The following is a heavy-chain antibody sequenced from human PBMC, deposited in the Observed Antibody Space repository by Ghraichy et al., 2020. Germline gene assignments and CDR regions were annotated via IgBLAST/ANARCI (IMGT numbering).Heavy chain of an antibody. Sequence: GGSLRLSCAASGFTFSNYAMNWVRQAPGKGLEWVASISDNGVYSYHADSVKGRFTISRDNSKNTLYVEMNRLRAEDTAVYYCAKHLAVVVDSVWYYAMDVWGQGTTVTVSS. J-gene: IGHJ6*02. CDR2: ISDNGVYS. CDR1: GFTFSNYA. D-gene: IGHD2-15*01. V-gene: IGHV3-23*01. CDR3: AKHLAVVVDSVWYYAMDV.